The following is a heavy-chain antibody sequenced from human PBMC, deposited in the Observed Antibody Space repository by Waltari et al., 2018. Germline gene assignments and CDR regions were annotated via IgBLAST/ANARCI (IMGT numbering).Heavy chain of an antibody. J-gene: IGHJ4*01. Sequence: VLLVESGGGSVQPGGSLRLSCEVSGFSISKYWMNWIRQAPGKGPEWVANIQEDGSATFYWPSGEGRFSISRDNDKNSVYLQINNVRDEDTAVYYCASSRVFDFWGQGTLVVVSS. CDR1: GFSISKYW. CDR2: IQEDGSAT. V-gene: IGHV3-7*01. CDR3: ASSRVFDF.